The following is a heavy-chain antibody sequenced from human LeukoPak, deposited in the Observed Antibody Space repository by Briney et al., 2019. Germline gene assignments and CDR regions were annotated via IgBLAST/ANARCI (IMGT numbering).Heavy chain of an antibody. CDR2: IYYSGST. J-gene: IGHJ4*02. V-gene: IGHV4-59*01. D-gene: IGHD3-10*01. CDR3: AIMVQGVHTYFGS. CDR1: GGSISSYY. Sequence: SETLSLTCTVSGGSISSYYWSWIRQPPGKGLEWIGYIYYSGSTYYTPSLKSRVTISVDTSKNQFSLKLSSVTAADTAVYYCAIMVQGVHTYFGSWGQGNLVAVSS.